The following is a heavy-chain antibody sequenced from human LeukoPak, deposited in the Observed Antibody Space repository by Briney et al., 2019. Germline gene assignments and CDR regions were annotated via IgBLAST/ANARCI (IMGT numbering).Heavy chain of an antibody. J-gene: IGHJ3*02. V-gene: IGHV3-11*05. Sequence: GGSLRLSCAASGFTFSDYYMSWIRQAPGKGLEWVSYISSSSSYTNYADSVKGRFTISRDNAKNSLYLQMNSLRAEDAAVYYCARVAGTVGLTWEGAFDIWGQGTMVTVSS. CDR2: ISSSSSYT. CDR1: GFTFSDYY. CDR3: ARVAGTVGLTWEGAFDI. D-gene: IGHD4-23*01.